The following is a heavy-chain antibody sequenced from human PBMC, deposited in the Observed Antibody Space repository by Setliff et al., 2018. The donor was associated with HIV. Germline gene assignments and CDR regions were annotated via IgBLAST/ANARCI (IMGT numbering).Heavy chain of an antibody. CDR1: GGSITTGSYY. CDR3: ASDDDKLFDY. D-gene: IGHD3-22*01. V-gene: IGHV4-61*09. Sequence: SETLSLTCTVSGGSITTGSYYWSWIRQPAGQGLEWIGHIYASDSSGSTNYNPSLKSRVTMSIETSKNQFSLKLTSVTAADTAVYYCASDDDKLFDYWGQGALVTVSS. J-gene: IGHJ4*02. CDR2: IYASDSSGST.